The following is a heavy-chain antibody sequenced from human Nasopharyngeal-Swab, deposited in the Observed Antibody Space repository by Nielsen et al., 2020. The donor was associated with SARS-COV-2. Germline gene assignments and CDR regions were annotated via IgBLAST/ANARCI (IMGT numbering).Heavy chain of an antibody. CDR2: ISAYNGNT. CDR3: ARDLPRITIFGVADY. V-gene: IGHV1-18*01. Sequence: ASVKVSCKASGYTFTSYGISWVRQAPGQGLEWMGWISAYNGNTNYAQKLQGRVTMTTDTSTSTAYMELRSLRSDDTAVYYCARDLPRITIFGVADYWGQGTLVTVSS. D-gene: IGHD3-3*01. J-gene: IGHJ4*02. CDR1: GYTFTSYG.